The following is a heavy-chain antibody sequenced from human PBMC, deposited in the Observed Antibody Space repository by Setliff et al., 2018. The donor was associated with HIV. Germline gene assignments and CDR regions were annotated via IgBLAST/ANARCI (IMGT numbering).Heavy chain of an antibody. J-gene: IGHJ4*02. CDR1: GGSISSYY. Sequence: PSETLSLTCTVSGGSISSYYWTWIRQPPGKGLEWIGNIFYSGSTNYNPSLKSRVTISLDTSKNQFSLKLSSVTAADTAVYFCARVNTMVRGLDYWGQGTLVTVSS. D-gene: IGHD3-10*01. CDR2: IFYSGST. V-gene: IGHV4-59*01. CDR3: ARVNTMVRGLDY.